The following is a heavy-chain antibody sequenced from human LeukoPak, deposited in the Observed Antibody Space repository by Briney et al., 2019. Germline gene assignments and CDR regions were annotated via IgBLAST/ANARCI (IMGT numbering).Heavy chain of an antibody. Sequence: ASVKVSCKASGGTFSSYAISWVRQAPGQGLEWMGRIIPILGIANYAQKFQGRVTITADKSTSTAYMEPSSLRSEDTAVYYCAREEYYYDSSSYYPHYYFDYWGQGTLVTVSS. CDR2: IIPILGIA. CDR1: GGTFSSYA. CDR3: AREEYYYDSSSYYPHYYFDY. D-gene: IGHD3-22*01. J-gene: IGHJ4*02. V-gene: IGHV1-69*04.